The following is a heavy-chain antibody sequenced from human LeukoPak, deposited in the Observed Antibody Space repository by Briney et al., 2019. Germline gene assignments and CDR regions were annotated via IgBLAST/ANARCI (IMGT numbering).Heavy chain of an antibody. V-gene: IGHV4-59*01. CDR2: IYYSGST. CDR3: ARLRGNYFPDY. D-gene: IGHD4-11*01. Sequence: SETLSLTCAVSGGCISGYYWSWIRQPPGEGLEWIGYIYYSGSTNYNPSLKSRITISVDTSKNQFSLKLSSVTAADTAVYYCARLRGNYFPDYWGQGTLVTVSS. CDR1: GGCISGYY. J-gene: IGHJ4*02.